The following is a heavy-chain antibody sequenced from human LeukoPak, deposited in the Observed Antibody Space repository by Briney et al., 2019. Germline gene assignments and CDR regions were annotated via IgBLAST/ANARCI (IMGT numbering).Heavy chain of an antibody. CDR1: GFTFSNYA. J-gene: IGHJ4*02. D-gene: IGHD6-13*01. Sequence: GGSLRLSCIASGFTFSNYAMTWVRQAPGKGLEWVSSISGSGGTTYYADSVKGRFTISRDNSKNTLYLQRSSLRVEDTAVYYCAEGLHSSTSYGVDYWGQGTLVTVSS. CDR2: ISGSGGTT. V-gene: IGHV3-23*01. CDR3: AEGLHSSTSYGVDY.